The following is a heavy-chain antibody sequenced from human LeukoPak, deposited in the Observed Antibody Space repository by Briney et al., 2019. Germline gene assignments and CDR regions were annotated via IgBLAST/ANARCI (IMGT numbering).Heavy chain of an antibody. D-gene: IGHD1-26*01. CDR2: ISYDGSNK. Sequence: PGRSLRLSCAASGFTFSSYAMHWVRQAPGKGLEWVAVISYDGSNKYYADSVKGRFTISRDNSKNTLYLQMNSLRAEDTAVYYCARVGIRYSGSYGYFDYWGQGTLVTVSS. CDR3: ARVGIRYSGSYGYFDY. CDR1: GFTFSSYA. J-gene: IGHJ4*02. V-gene: IGHV3-30-3*01.